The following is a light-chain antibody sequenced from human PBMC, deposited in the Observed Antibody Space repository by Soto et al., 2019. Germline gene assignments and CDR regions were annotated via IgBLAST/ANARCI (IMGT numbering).Light chain of an antibody. CDR3: CSYAGSRVV. V-gene: IGLV2-11*01. CDR1: SSDVGGYNS. J-gene: IGLJ2*01. CDR2: DVT. Sequence: QSVLTQPRSVSGSPGQSVTISCTGTSSDVGGYNSVSWYQHHPGKAPKLMIYDVTKRPSGVPDRFSSSKSGNTASLTISGLQAEDEADYYCCSYAGSRVVFGGGTKLTVL.